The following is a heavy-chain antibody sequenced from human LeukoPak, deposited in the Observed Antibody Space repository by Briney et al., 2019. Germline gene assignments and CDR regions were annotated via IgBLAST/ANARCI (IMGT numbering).Heavy chain of an antibody. D-gene: IGHD5-12*01. CDR1: GGSISSYY. V-gene: IGHV4-59*01. CDR3: ATDRGYSGYDYFDY. Sequence: ASETLSLTCNVSGGSISSYYWSWIRQPPGKGLEWIGYIYYSGSTYYTPSLKSRVTISVDTSKNQFSLKLSSVTAADTAVYYCATDRGYSGYDYFDYWGQGTLVTVSS. J-gene: IGHJ4*02. CDR2: IYYSGST.